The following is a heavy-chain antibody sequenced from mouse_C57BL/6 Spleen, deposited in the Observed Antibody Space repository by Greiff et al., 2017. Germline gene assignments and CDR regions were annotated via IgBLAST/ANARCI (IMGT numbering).Heavy chain of an antibody. V-gene: IGHV1-61*01. CDR1: GYTFTSYW. CDR2: IYPSDSET. J-gene: IGHJ2*01. CDR3: ARRGGSSYAYYFDY. D-gene: IGHD1-1*01. Sequence: QVQLQQPGAELVRPGSSVKLSCKASGYTFTSYWMDWVKQRPGQGLEWIGNIYPSDSETHYNQKFKDKATLTVDKSSSTAYMQLSSLTSEDSAVYYCARRGGSSYAYYFDYWGQGTTLTVAS.